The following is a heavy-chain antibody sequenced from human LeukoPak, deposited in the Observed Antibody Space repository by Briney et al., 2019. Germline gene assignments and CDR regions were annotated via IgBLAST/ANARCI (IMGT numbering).Heavy chain of an antibody. CDR3: AREKYYYGSGSWYYFDY. Sequence: PSETLSLTCTVSGGSISSGGYYWSWIRQHPGKGLEWIGYIYYSGSTYYSPSLKSRVTISVDTSKNQFSLKLSSVTAADTAVYYCAREKYYYGSGSWYYFDYWGQGTLSPSPQ. D-gene: IGHD3-10*01. CDR2: IYYSGST. J-gene: IGHJ4*02. V-gene: IGHV4-31*03. CDR1: GGSISSGGYY.